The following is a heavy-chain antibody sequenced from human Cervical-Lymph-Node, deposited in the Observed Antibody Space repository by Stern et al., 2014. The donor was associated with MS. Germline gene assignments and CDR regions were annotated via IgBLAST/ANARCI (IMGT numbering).Heavy chain of an antibody. Sequence: QMQLQESGSGLVRPSQTLSLTCTVSGGSVSSGGYTWSWLRQPPGKGLEWIGNIYEAESYFHNPSLKSRVTLSIDRSKNHFSLSLISMTAADTALYYCARVVRFLEWVPFDPWGQGILVTVSS. CDR1: GGSVSSGGYT. J-gene: IGHJ5*02. V-gene: IGHV4-30-2*01. CDR2: IYEAESY. D-gene: IGHD3-3*01. CDR3: ARVVRFLEWVPFDP.